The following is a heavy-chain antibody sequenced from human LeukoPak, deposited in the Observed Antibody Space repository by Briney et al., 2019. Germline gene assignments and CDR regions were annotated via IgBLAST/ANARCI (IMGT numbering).Heavy chain of an antibody. J-gene: IGHJ4*02. D-gene: IGHD2-21*01. CDR2: ISSSSSYI. CDR1: GFTFSSYS. Sequence: GGSLRLSCAASGFTFSSYSMNWVRQAPGKGLEWVSSISSSSSYIYYADSVKGRFTISRDNAKNSLYLQMNSLRAEDTAVYYCARGLFGGPKSTTFDYWGQGTLVTVSS. CDR3: ARGLFGGPKSTTFDY. V-gene: IGHV3-21*01.